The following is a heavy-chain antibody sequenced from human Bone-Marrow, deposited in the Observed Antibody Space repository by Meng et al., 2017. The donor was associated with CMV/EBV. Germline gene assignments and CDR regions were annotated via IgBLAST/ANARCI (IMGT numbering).Heavy chain of an antibody. J-gene: IGHJ4*02. D-gene: IGHD3-10*01. CDR1: GYTFTGYY. CDR3: ARGDLTMVRGVTDY. V-gene: IGHV1-2*02. CDR2: INPNSGGT. Sequence: ASVKVSCKASGYTFTGYYMHWVRQAPGQGLEWMGWINPNSGGTNYAQKFQGRVTMTRDTSISTAYMELSRLRSDDTAVYYCARGDLTMVRGVTDYWAQGTLVTVSS.